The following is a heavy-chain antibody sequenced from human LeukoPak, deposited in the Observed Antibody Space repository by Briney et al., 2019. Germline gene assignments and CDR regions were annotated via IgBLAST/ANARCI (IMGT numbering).Heavy chain of an antibody. Sequence: PGGSLRLSCAASGFTFSNYAMHWVRQAPGKGLEYVSAISSNGGSTYYANSVKGRFTISRDNSKNTLYLQMGSLRAEDMAVYYCARDSGYYYGSGSYWDYWGQGTLVTVSS. J-gene: IGHJ4*02. CDR2: ISSNGGST. V-gene: IGHV3-64*01. D-gene: IGHD3-10*01. CDR3: ARDSGYYYGSGSYWDY. CDR1: GFTFSNYA.